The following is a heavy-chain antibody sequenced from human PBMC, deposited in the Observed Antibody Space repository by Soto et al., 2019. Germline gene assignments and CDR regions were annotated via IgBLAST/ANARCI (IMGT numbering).Heavy chain of an antibody. CDR2: VSGDGSST. Sequence: GGSLRLSCAASGFTFSSSWMHWVRQAPGKGLVWVSRVSGDGSSTNYADSVKGRFTISRDNAKNTLYLQMNSLRAEDAAVYYCAMSLAGRRYPFFDFCSGGQGTLVTVSS. CDR1: GFTFSSSW. CDR3: AMSLAGRRYPFFDFCS. D-gene: IGHD3-3*01. J-gene: IGHJ4*02. V-gene: IGHV3-74*01.